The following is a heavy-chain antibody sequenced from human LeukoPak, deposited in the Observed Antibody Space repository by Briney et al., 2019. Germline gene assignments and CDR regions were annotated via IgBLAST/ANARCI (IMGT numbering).Heavy chain of an antibody. CDR2: SNSKSGDT. Sequence: ASVQVSCKATGYTFTDSYMHWVGQATCQGLAWMGWSNSKSGDTRYAQKLQGRVTMTMHTSIATVYIDLSRLTSDDTAVYYCARDDGQSSTNALDIWGEGTMVTVSS. CDR3: ARDDGQSSTNALDI. D-gene: IGHD4-11*01. CDR1: GYTFTDSY. V-gene: IGHV1-2*02. J-gene: IGHJ3*02.